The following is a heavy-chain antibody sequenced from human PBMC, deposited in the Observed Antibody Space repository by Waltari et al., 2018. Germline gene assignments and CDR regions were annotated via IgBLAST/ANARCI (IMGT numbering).Heavy chain of an antibody. J-gene: IGHJ4*02. D-gene: IGHD1-26*01. CDR3: ATEPAGVGARFES. CDR2: ISSSSRYI. Sequence: EVQLVESGGGLVKPGGSLRLSCAASGFTFSSYAMTWVRQAPGKGLGWVSSISSSSRYIDYADSVMGRFTISRDNAKNSLDLQMNSLRAEDTAVYYCATEPAGVGARFESWGQGTLVAVSS. V-gene: IGHV3-21*01. CDR1: GFTFSSYA.